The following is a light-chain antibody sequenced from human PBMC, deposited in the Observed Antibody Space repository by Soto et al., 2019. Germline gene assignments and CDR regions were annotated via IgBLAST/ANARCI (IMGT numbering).Light chain of an antibody. Sequence: EIMITQSPATLSVSPGERATLSCRASQRVSNDFAWYQQKPDQAPRLLIYGASTRATGVPARFSGSGSGTEFTLTISSLQSEDFALYYCQQYNNWPLTFGGGTKVDIK. CDR2: GAS. J-gene: IGKJ4*01. CDR1: QRVSND. V-gene: IGKV3-15*01. CDR3: QQYNNWPLT.